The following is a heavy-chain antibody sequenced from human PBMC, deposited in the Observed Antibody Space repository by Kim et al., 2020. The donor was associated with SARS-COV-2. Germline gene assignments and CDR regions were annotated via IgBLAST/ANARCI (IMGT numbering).Heavy chain of an antibody. CDR1: GFTFSSYG. CDR3: ANHGDIVVVPAAPNWFDP. J-gene: IGHJ5*02. D-gene: IGHD2-2*01. CDR2: ISYDGSNK. Sequence: GGSLRLSCAASGFTFSSYGMHWVRQAPGRGLEWVAIISYDGSNKYYADSVKGRFTISRDNSKNTLYLQMNSLRAEDTAVYYCANHGDIVVVPAAPNWFDP. V-gene: IGHV3-30*18.